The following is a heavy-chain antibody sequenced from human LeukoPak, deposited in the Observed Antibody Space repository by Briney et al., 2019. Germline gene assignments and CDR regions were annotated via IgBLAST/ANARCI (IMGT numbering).Heavy chain of an antibody. V-gene: IGHV1-2*02. CDR2: INPNSGGT. CDR1: GYTFTSYY. CDR3: ARAPYPVNWNYRGNWFDP. J-gene: IGHJ5*02. D-gene: IGHD1-7*01. Sequence: GASVKVSCKASGYTFTSYYMHWVRQAPGQGPEWMGWINPNSGGTNYAQKFQGRVTMTRDTSISTAYMELSRLRSDDTAVYYCARAPYPVNWNYRGNWFDPWGQGTLVTVSS.